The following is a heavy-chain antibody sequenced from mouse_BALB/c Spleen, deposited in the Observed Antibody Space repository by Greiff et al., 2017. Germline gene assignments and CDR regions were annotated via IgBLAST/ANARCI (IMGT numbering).Heavy chain of an antibody. CDR2: INSNGGST. Sequence: EVQRVESGGGLVKLGGSLKLSCAASGFTFSSYYMSWVRQTPEKRLELVAAINSNGGSTYYPDTVKGRFTISRDNAKNTLYLQMSSLKSEDTALYYCARAYGNYFDYWGQGTTLTVSS. CDR3: ARAYGNYFDY. V-gene: IGHV5-6-2*01. D-gene: IGHD2-1*01. CDR1: GFTFSSYY. J-gene: IGHJ2*01.